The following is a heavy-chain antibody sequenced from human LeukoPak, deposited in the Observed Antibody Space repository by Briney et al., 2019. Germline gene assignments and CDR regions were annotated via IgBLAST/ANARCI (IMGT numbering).Heavy chain of an antibody. V-gene: IGHV1-18*01. D-gene: IGHD3-22*01. J-gene: IGHJ4*02. CDR1: GYTFTSYG. Sequence: GASVKVSCKASGYTFTSYGISWVRQAPGQGLEWMGWISAYNGNTNYAQKLQGRVTMTTDTSTSTAYMELRSLRSDDTAVYYCARDAGTYYYDSSGYLYYFWGQGTLVTVSS. CDR2: ISAYNGNT. CDR3: ARDAGTYYYDSSGYLYYF.